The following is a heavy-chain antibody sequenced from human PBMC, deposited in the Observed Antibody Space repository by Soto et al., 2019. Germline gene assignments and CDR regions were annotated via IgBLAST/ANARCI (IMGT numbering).Heavy chain of an antibody. Sequence: GKSLKISCKGSGYSFPNYWIAWVRQMPGKGLEWMGIIFPADSDTKYSPSFQGQVTISADKSISTAYLQWSSLKASDTAMYYCASSVVVPSTMNYFDYWGQGSLVTVSS. CDR2: IFPADSDT. V-gene: IGHV5-51*03. J-gene: IGHJ4*02. CDR3: ASSVVVPSTMNYFDY. D-gene: IGHD2-15*01. CDR1: GYSFPNYW.